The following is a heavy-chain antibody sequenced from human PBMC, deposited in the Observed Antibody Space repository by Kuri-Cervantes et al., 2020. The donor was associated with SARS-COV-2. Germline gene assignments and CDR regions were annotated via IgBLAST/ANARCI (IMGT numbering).Heavy chain of an antibody. D-gene: IGHD4-17*01. CDR1: GFAFKNAW. Sequence: GESLKISCAASGFAFKNAWMSWVRQAPGKGLEWVGRIKSMTDDGTVAYAAPVKGRFTISRDDSKNTLYLQMNSLKTDDTALYYCASDRDYADGRYWGQGTLVTVYS. CDR2: IKSMTDDGTV. V-gene: IGHV3-15*01. CDR3: ASDRDYADGRY. J-gene: IGHJ4*02.